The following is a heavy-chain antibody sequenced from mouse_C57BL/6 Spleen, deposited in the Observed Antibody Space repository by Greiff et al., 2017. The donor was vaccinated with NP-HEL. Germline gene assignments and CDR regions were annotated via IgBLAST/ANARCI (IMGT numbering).Heavy chain of an antibody. D-gene: IGHD1-1*01. CDR2: IDPANGNT. J-gene: IGHJ2*01. CDR3: ARSVYYYGSSYDFDY. V-gene: IGHV14-3*01. Sequence: VHVKQSVAELVRPGASVKLSCTASGFNIKNTYMHWVKQRPEQGLEWIGRIDPANGNTKYAPKFQGKATITADTSSNTAYLQLSSLTSEDTAIYYCARSVYYYGSSYDFDYWGQGTTLTVSS. CDR1: GFNIKNTY.